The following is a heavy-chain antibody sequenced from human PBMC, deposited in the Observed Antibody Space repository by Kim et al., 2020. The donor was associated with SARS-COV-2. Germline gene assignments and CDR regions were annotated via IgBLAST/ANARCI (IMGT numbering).Heavy chain of an antibody. CDR3: ADSPNYYDSSGHHDAFDI. CDR1: GFTFSSYA. V-gene: IGHV3-23*01. CDR2: ISGSGGST. J-gene: IGHJ3*02. D-gene: IGHD3-22*01. Sequence: GGSLRLSCAASGFTFSSYAMSWVRQAPGKGLEWVSAISGSGGSTYYADSVKGRFTISRDNSKNTLYLQMNSLRAGDTAVYYCADSPNYYDSSGHHDAFDIWGQGTMVTVSS.